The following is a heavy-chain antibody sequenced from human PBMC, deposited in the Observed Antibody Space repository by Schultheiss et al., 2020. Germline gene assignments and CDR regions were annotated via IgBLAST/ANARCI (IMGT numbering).Heavy chain of an antibody. V-gene: IGHV4-34*01. CDR2: INHIGNT. Sequence: SETLSLTCAVYGGSFSGYTWSWIRQPPGKGLEWIGEINHIGNTNYNPSLKSRVTISVDTSKNQFSLKLSSVTAADTAVYYCARDGIIMVRGYYYYGMDVWGQGTTVTVSS. J-gene: IGHJ6*02. CDR1: GGSFSGYT. D-gene: IGHD3-10*01. CDR3: ARDGIIMVRGYYYYGMDV.